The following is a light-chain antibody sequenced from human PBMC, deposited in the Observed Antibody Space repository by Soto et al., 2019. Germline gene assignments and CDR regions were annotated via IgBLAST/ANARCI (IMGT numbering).Light chain of an antibody. J-gene: IGKJ4*01. CDR1: QSFSTW. CDR2: DAS. V-gene: IGKV1-5*01. CDR3: QQDYNYPLT. Sequence: DIQMTQSPSTLSASVGDRVTITCRASQSFSTWLAWYQQKPGKAPKLLIYDASNLESGVPSRFSGSGSGTEFTLAISSLQPDDFATYYCQQDYNYPLTVGGGTTVEIK.